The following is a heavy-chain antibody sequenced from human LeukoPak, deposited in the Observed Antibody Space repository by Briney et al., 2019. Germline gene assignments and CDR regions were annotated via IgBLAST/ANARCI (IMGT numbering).Heavy chain of an antibody. V-gene: IGHV3-74*01. J-gene: IGHJ4*02. Sequence: PRGSLRLSCAASGFTFSTYWMHWVRQAPGKGLVWVSHINSDESNTNYADSVKGRFTISRDNAKNTLYLQMNNLRAEDTAVYFCARLWDSSSSRHFDYWGQGTLVTVSS. CDR1: GFTFSTYW. CDR3: ARLWDSSSSRHFDY. CDR2: INSDESNT. D-gene: IGHD6-6*01.